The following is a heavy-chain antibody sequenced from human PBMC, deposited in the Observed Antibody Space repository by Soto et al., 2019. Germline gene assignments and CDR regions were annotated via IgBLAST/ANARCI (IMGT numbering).Heavy chain of an antibody. Sequence: EVQLLESGGGLVQPGGSLRLSCAASGFTFSNYAVTWVRQAPGKGLEWVSTISGSGGSTYYADSVKGRFTISRDNSKNTLYLKINSLRAEDTAGYYCAKDQGSSWYEIDYWGQGTLVTVSS. CDR1: GFTFSNYA. V-gene: IGHV3-23*01. CDR3: AKDQGSSWYEIDY. D-gene: IGHD6-13*01. CDR2: ISGSGGST. J-gene: IGHJ4*02.